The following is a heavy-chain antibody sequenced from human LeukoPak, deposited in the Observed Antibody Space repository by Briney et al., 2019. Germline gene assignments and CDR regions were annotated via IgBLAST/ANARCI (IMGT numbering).Heavy chain of an antibody. V-gene: IGHV4-59*01. J-gene: IGHJ4*02. Sequence: SETLSLTCTVSGGSISSYYWSWIRQPPGKGPEWIGYIYYSGSTNYNPSLKSRVTISVDTSKNQFSLKLSSVTAADTAVYYCARAGYSGYDFYFDYWGQGTLVTVSS. CDR1: GGSISSYY. CDR2: IYYSGST. D-gene: IGHD5-12*01. CDR3: ARAGYSGYDFYFDY.